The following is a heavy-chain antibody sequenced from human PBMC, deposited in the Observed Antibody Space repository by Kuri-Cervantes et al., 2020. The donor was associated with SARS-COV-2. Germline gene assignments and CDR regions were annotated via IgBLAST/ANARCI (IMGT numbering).Heavy chain of an antibody. CDR1: GYTFTSYH. CDR3: ARVSGRYSSGWYGSVGVAFDI. Sequence: ASVKVSCKASGYTFTSYHMHWVRQAPGQGLEWMGIINPSGGSTSYAQNFQGRVTMTRDTSTSTVYMELSSLRSEDTDVYYCARVSGRYSSGWYGSVGVAFDIWGQGTMVTVSS. CDR2: INPSGGST. J-gene: IGHJ3*02. D-gene: IGHD6-19*01. V-gene: IGHV1-46*01.